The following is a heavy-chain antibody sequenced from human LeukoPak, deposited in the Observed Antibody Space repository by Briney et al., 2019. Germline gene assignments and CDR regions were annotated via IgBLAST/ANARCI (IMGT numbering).Heavy chain of an antibody. CDR3: ARVVVAHAWFDP. D-gene: IGHD2-15*01. CDR1: GGSISSYY. J-gene: IGHJ5*02. CDR2: IYYSGST. Sequence: SETLSLTCTVSGGSISSYYWSWIRQPPGKGLEWIGYIYYSGSTNYNPSLKSRVTISVDTSKNQFSLKLSSVTAADTAVYYCARVVVAHAWFDPWGQGTLVTVSS. V-gene: IGHV4-59*01.